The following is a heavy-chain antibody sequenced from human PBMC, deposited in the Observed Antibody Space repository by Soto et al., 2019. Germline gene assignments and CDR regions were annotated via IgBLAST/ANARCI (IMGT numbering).Heavy chain of an antibody. V-gene: IGHV3-23*01. Sequence: PGGSLRLSCAASGFTFSSYAMSWVRQAPGKGLEWVSAISGSGGSTYYADSVKGRFTISRDNSKNTLYLQMNSLRAEDTAVYYCAKDQIGYCSSTSCSPIDYWAQGTLVTVSS. CDR3: AKDQIGYCSSTSCSPIDY. J-gene: IGHJ4*02. D-gene: IGHD2-2*01. CDR2: ISGSGGST. CDR1: GFTFSSYA.